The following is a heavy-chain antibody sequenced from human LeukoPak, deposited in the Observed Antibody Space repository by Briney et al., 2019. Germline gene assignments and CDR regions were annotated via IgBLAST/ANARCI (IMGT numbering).Heavy chain of an antibody. D-gene: IGHD3-22*01. CDR3: ARRPYSNSSGRLSDV. CDR1: GFAFNSYN. CDR2: IGSSGSPT. Sequence: PGGSLRVSCAASGFAFNSYNMNWVRQAPGKGLEWISYIGSSGSPTHYADSVRGRFTISRDNAKNSLYLQMNSLRDEDTAVYYCARRPYSNSSGRLSDVWGQGTTVTVSS. J-gene: IGHJ6*02. V-gene: IGHV3-48*02.